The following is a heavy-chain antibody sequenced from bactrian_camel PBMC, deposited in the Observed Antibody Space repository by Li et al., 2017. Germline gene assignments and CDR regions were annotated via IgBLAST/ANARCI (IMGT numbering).Heavy chain of an antibody. CDR2: IYRSGDT. D-gene: IGHD1*01. V-gene: IGHV3S53*01. J-gene: IGHJ4*01. CDR3: AAAPLLADPWREPGAYNF. CDR1: AYMYSRWC. Sequence: VQLVESGGGLVQPGGSLRLSCAASAYMYSRWCMGWFRQAPGKEREAVACIYRSGDTYYVDSVKARFIISQDNDKNTVYLQMNALTHEDTAMYYCAAAPLLADPWREPGAYNFWGQGTQVTVS.